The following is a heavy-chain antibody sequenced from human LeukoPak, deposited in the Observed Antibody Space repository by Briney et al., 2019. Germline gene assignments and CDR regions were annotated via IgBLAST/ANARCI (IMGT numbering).Heavy chain of an antibody. D-gene: IGHD6-6*01. Sequence: KSGGSLRLSCTASGFAFGDYAMSWFRQAPGKGLEWVGFIRSKAYGGTTEYAASVKGRFTISRDDSKSIAYLQMNSLKTEDTAVYYCTRFVDSSSWGYYFDYWGQGTLVTVSS. CDR2: IRSKAYGGTT. CDR1: GFAFGDYA. J-gene: IGHJ4*02. V-gene: IGHV3-49*05. CDR3: TRFVDSSSWGYYFDY.